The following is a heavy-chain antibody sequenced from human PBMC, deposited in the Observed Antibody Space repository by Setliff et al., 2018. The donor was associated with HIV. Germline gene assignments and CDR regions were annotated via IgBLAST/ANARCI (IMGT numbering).Heavy chain of an antibody. CDR1: GFTFSDYY. CDR3: ARDRIWQQSDH. Sequence: GESLRLSCAASGFTFSDYYMSWIRQAPGKGLEWVSYISSSGNTIYYADSVKGRLTISRDNAKNSLYLQMNSLRAEDTAVYYCARDRIWQQSDHWGQGTLVTVSS. CDR2: ISSSGNTI. V-gene: IGHV3-11*04. J-gene: IGHJ4*02. D-gene: IGHD6-13*01.